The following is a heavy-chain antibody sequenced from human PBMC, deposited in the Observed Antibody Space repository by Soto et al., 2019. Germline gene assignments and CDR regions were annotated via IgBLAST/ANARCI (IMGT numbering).Heavy chain of an antibody. Sequence: GASVKVSCKASGYTFTSYGISWVRQAPGQGLEWMGWISAYNGNTNYAQKLQGRVTMTTDTSTSTAYMELRSLRSDDTAVYYCARPRDNTVSTDGGDYYFDYWGQGTLVTVSS. J-gene: IGHJ4*02. D-gene: IGHD4-17*01. V-gene: IGHV1-18*04. CDR1: GYTFTSYG. CDR3: ARPRDNTVSTDGGDYYFDY. CDR2: ISAYNGNT.